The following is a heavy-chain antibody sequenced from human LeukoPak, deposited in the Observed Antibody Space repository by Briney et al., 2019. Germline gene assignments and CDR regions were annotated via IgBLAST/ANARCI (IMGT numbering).Heavy chain of an antibody. V-gene: IGHV3-21*01. CDR2: ISSSSSYI. CDR1: GFTFSSYS. CDR3: ARNPPNRYCSSTSCCPFDY. J-gene: IGHJ4*02. D-gene: IGHD2-2*01. Sequence: PGGSLRLSCSASGFTFSSYSMTWVRQAPAKGLEWVSSISSSSSYIYYAHSVKGRFTISRDNAKNSLYLQMNSLRAEDTAVYYCARNPPNRYCSSTSCCPFDYWGQGTLVTVSS.